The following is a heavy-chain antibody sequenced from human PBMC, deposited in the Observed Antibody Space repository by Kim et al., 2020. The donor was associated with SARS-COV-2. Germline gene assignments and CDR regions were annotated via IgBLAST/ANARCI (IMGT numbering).Heavy chain of an antibody. Sequence: FQGRVTITADESTSTAYMELSSLRSEDTAVYYCARSSTVMEYYYYFGMDVWGQGTTVTVSS. CDR3: ARSSTVMEYYYYFGMDV. D-gene: IGHD4-4*01. J-gene: IGHJ6*02. V-gene: IGHV1-69*01.